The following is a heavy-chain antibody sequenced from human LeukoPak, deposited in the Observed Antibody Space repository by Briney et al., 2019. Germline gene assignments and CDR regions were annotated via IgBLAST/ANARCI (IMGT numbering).Heavy chain of an antibody. CDR3: ARGRPHGSDY. V-gene: IGHV3-23*01. J-gene: IGHJ4*02. Sequence: PGGSLGLSCAASGLTFSSYAMTWVRQAPGKGLEWVSTITESGDNTHYTESVKGRFTISRDNAKNTLYLQMNSLRVEDTAVYYCARGRPHGSDYWGQGTLVTVSS. CDR1: GLTFSSYA. D-gene: IGHD2-15*01. CDR2: ITESGDNT.